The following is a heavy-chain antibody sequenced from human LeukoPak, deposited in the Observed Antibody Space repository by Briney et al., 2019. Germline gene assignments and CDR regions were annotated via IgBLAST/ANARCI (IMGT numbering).Heavy chain of an antibody. J-gene: IGHJ4*02. CDR3: AREGGSYRPLDY. D-gene: IGHD3-16*02. V-gene: IGHV4-4*02. CDR1: GGSITQTNY. Sequence: PSGTLSLTCAVSGGSITQTNYWTWVRPPPGKGLEWIGEGNLQGGTNYNPSLLRRVAISVDTSANHVSLQMTSVTAADTAVYYCAREGGSYRPLDYSGQGTLVTVSS. CDR2: GNLQGGT.